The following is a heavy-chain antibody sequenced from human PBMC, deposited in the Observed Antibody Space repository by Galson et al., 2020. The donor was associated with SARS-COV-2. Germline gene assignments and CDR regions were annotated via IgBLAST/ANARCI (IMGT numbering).Heavy chain of an antibody. CDR1: GFTFSSYA. V-gene: IGHV3-30-3*01. CDR3: ARDAIYYDSSGYYYFPLKPGTYGMDV. J-gene: IGHJ6*02. CDR2: ISYDGSNK. Sequence: TGGSLRLSCAASGFTFSSYAMHWVRQAPGKGLEWVAVISYDGSNKYYADSVKGRFTISRDNSKNTLYLQMNSLRAEDTAVYYCARDAIYYDSSGYYYFPLKPGTYGMDVWGQGTTVTVSS. D-gene: IGHD3-22*01.